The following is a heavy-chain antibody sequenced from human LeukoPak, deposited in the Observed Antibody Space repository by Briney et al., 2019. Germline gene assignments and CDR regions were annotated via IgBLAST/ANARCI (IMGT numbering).Heavy chain of an antibody. CDR2: IYYSGST. D-gene: IGHD1-14*01. CDR3: ARAGFRNRPEAFDI. CDR1: SGSISSSSYY. J-gene: IGHJ3*02. V-gene: IGHV4-39*07. Sequence: SETLSLTCTVSSGSISSSSYYWGWIRQPPGKGLEWIGSIYYSGSTYYNPSLKSRVTISVDTSKNQFSLKLSSVTAADTAVYYCARAGFRNRPEAFDIWGQGTMVTVSS.